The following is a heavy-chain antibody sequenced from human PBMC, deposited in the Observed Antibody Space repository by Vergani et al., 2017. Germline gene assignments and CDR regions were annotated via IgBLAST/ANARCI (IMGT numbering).Heavy chain of an antibody. J-gene: IGHJ4*02. CDR2: ISSSSSYT. D-gene: IGHD3-10*01. Sequence: VQLVESGGGLVQPGGSLRLSCAASGFTVSSNYMSWIRQAPGKGLEWVSYISSSSSYTNYADSVKGRFTISRDNAKNSLYLQMNSLRAEDTAVYYCARGGMVRVDYWGQGTLVTVSS. CDR1: GFTVSSNY. CDR3: ARGGMVRVDY. V-gene: IGHV3-11*05.